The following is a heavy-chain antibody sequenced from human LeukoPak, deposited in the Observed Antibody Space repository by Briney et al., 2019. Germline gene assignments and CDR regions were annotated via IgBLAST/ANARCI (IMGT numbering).Heavy chain of an antibody. CDR2: ISSTSKYK. D-gene: IGHD3-10*01. J-gene: IGHJ6*03. Sequence: PGGSLRLSCAASGFTFSSYSMNWVRQAPGKGLEWVSCISSTSKYKYYADSVKGRFTVSRDNAKNSLTLQMNSLRADDTAVYYCARDYSLVDRGVNYYYHMDVWGKGTTVTISS. V-gene: IGHV3-21*01. CDR1: GFTFSSYS. CDR3: ARDYSLVDRGVNYYYHMDV.